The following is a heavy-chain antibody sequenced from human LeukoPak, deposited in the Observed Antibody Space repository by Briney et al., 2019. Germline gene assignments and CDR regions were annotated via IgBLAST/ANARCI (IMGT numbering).Heavy chain of an antibody. CDR3: ARHDGRSGGTMGALDH. Sequence: PSETLSLTCTVSGGSISSGSYFWGRIRQSPGTGLEWLGSSYSGGSTYYQNPSLKSRVTISVDTSKNQFLLNVSSVTAADTAVYYCARHDGRSGGTMGALDHWGRGALVTVSS. V-gene: IGHV4-39*01. D-gene: IGHD2-15*01. CDR1: GGSISSGSYF. J-gene: IGHJ4*02. CDR2: SYSGGST.